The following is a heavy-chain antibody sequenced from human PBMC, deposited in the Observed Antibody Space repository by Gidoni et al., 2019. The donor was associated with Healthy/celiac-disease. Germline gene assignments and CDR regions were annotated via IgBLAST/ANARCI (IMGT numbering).Heavy chain of an antibody. CDR3: ARVGRGCSGGSCYPSLPLFDY. CDR1: GGSFSGYY. CDR2: INHSGST. J-gene: IGHJ4*02. D-gene: IGHD2-15*01. Sequence: QVQLQQWGAGLLKPSETLSLTCAVYGGSFSGYYWSWIRQPPGKGLEWIGEINHSGSTNYNPSLKSRVTISVDTSKNQFSLKLSSVTAADTALYYCARVGRGCSGGSCYPSLPLFDYWGQGTLVTVSS. V-gene: IGHV4-34*01.